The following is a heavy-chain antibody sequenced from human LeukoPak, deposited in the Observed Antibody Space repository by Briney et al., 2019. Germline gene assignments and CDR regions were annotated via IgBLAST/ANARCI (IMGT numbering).Heavy chain of an antibody. J-gene: IGHJ4*02. CDR1: GGSFSSYY. D-gene: IGHD1-26*01. CDR3: ARLSGGSYRAFDY. Sequence: SETLSLTCAVYGGSFSSYYWSWIRQPPGKGLEWIGEINHSGSTNYNPSLKSRVTISVDTSKNQFSLKLSSVTAADTAVYYCARLSGGSYRAFDYWGQGTLVTVSS. CDR2: INHSGST. V-gene: IGHV4-34*01.